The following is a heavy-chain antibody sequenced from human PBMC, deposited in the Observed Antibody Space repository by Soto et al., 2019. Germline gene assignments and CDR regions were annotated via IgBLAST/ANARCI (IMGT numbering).Heavy chain of an antibody. D-gene: IGHD3-10*01. Sequence: QVQLVQSGAEVKKPGASVKVSCKASGYTFTSYAMHWVRQAPGQRLEWMGWINAGNGNTKYSQKFQGRVTITRDTSASTAYMELSSLRSEDTAVYYCARDWGFGELPNDAFDIWGQGTMVTVSS. CDR2: INAGNGNT. CDR1: GYTFTSYA. J-gene: IGHJ3*02. V-gene: IGHV1-3*01. CDR3: ARDWGFGELPNDAFDI.